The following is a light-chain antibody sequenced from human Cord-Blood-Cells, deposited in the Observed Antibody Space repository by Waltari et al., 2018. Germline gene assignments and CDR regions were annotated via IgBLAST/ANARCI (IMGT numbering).Light chain of an antibody. V-gene: IGKV3-15*01. CDR2: GAS. CDR1: QSVSSN. Sequence: EIVMTQSPATMSVSPGERAILSCRASQSVSSNLAWYQQKPGQAPRHLIYGASTRATGIPARFSGSGSGTEFTLTISSLQSEDFAVYYCQQYNNWPVTFGQGTRLEIK. J-gene: IGKJ5*01. CDR3: QQYNNWPVT.